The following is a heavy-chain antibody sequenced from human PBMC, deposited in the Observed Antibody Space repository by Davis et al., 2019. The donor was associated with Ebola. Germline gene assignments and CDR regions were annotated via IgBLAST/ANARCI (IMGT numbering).Heavy chain of an antibody. CDR1: GGTFSSYA. CDR2: IIPIFGTA. D-gene: IGHD1-1*01. V-gene: IGHV1-69*06. CDR3: ARGETGTTGEDY. Sequence: AASVKVSCKASGGTFSSYAISWVRQAPGQGLEWMGGIIPIFGTANYAQKFQGRVTITADKSTSTAYMELSSLRSEDTAVYYCARGETGTTGEDYWGQGTLVTVSS. J-gene: IGHJ4*02.